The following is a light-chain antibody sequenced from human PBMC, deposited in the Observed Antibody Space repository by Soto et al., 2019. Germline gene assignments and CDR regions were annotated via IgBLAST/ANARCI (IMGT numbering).Light chain of an antibody. CDR1: QSVSSN. Sequence: EIVMTQSPAILSVIPGERAALSCRASQSVSSNLAWYQQNPGQAPRLLIYGASTRATGVPARFRGSGSGTDFTLAISSLQAEDFAVYSCQQYHTLPWTFGRGTKVDIK. V-gene: IGKV3-15*01. J-gene: IGKJ1*01. CDR2: GAS. CDR3: QQYHTLPWT.